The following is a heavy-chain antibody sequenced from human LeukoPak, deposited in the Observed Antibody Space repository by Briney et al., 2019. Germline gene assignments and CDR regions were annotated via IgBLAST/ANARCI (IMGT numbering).Heavy chain of an antibody. CDR3: ARTGQYCSGGTCYSGQFDF. J-gene: IGHJ4*02. CDR1: ALTFSKYA. Sequence: GGSLRLSCAASALTFSKYAMNWVRQAPGKGLEWVSVISRSDCGSNIYYADSVKGRFTISRDNAKNSLFLQMNSLRAEDTAVYFCARTGQYCSGGTCYSGQFDFWGQGTLVTVSS. D-gene: IGHD2-15*01. CDR2: ISRSDCGSNI. V-gene: IGHV3-21*01.